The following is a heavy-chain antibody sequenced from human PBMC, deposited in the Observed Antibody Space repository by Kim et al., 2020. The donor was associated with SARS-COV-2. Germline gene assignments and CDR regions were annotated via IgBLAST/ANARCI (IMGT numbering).Heavy chain of an antibody. Sequence: SVKVSCKASGGTFSSYAISWVRQAPGQGLEWMGRIIPILGIANYAQKFQGRVTITADKSTSTAYMELSSLRSEDTAVYYCARDPFTWFGELLLTKGYYYGMDVWGQGTTVTVSS. CDR2: IIPILGIA. D-gene: IGHD3-10*01. CDR1: GGTFSSYA. J-gene: IGHJ6*02. V-gene: IGHV1-69*04. CDR3: ARDPFTWFGELLLTKGYYYGMDV.